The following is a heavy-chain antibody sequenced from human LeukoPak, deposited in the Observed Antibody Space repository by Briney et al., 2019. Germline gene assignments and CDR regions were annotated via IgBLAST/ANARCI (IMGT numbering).Heavy chain of an antibody. D-gene: IGHD2-15*01. Sequence: EGSLRLSCVGSGFTFSDAWMSWVRQAPGKGLEWVGRIKSKSDGGTIDYAAPVKGRFTISRDDSRNTLYLQMNSLKTEDTAVYYCTTRRQDGWWGQGTLVTVS. J-gene: IGHJ4*02. CDR3: TTRRQDGW. CDR2: IKSKSDGGTI. V-gene: IGHV3-15*01. CDR1: GFTFSDAW.